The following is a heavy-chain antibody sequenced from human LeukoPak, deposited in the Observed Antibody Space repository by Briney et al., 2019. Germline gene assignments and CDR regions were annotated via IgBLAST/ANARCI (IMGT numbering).Heavy chain of an antibody. CDR1: GFTFSSYA. Sequence: GGSLRLSCAASGFTFSSYAMSWVRQAPGKGLEWVSAISGSGGSTYYADSVKGRFTISRDNSKNTLYLHVNSLRADDTAVYYCAKGRAKYYYDSTAYYILDFWGQGTLVTVSS. J-gene: IGHJ4*02. CDR2: ISGSGGST. V-gene: IGHV3-23*01. CDR3: AKGRAKYYYDSTAYYILDF. D-gene: IGHD3-22*01.